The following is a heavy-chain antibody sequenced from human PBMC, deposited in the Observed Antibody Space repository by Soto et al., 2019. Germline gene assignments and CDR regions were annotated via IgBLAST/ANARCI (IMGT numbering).Heavy chain of an antibody. Sequence: QVQLQESGPGLVKPSQTLSLTCTVSGVSIRSINYYWSWIRQHPGKGLEWIGYIYYSGSTYYNPSLNSRVTISMDTSKNQFSLKLTSVTAADSAVYYCARDRYCSGSSCWPGDAFDIWGQGTMVTVSS. D-gene: IGHD2-15*01. V-gene: IGHV4-31*03. CDR2: IYYSGST. J-gene: IGHJ3*02. CDR1: GVSIRSINYY. CDR3: ARDRYCSGSSCWPGDAFDI.